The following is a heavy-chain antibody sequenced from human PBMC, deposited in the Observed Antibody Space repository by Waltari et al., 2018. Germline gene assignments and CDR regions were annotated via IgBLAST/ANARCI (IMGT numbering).Heavy chain of an antibody. V-gene: IGHV4-59*01. J-gene: IGHJ6*02. CDR2: IYYSGST. Sequence: QVQLQESGPGLVKPSETLSLTCTVSGGSISSYYCSWIRQPPGKGLEWIGYIYYSGSTNYKPALKSRVTISVDTSKNQFSLKLSSVTAADTAVYYCARDKGVGYSSSSWGYYYYGMDVWGQGTTVTVSS. D-gene: IGHD6-6*01. CDR3: ARDKGVGYSSSSWGYYYYGMDV. CDR1: GGSISSYY.